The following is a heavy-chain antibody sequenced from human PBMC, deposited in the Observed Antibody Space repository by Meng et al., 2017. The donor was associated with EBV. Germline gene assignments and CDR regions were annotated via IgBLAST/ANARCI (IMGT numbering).Heavy chain of an antibody. CDR3: ARAYSSRGGWFDP. V-gene: IGHV1-18*01. Sequence: QVQLVQSGAEVKKLGASVRVSCKASGYTFTSYGISWVRQAPGQGLEWVGWSIAYNGNTNYAQKLQGRVTMTTDTSTSTAYMELRSLRSDDTAVYYWARAYSSRGGWFDPWGQGTLVTVSS. CDR2: SIAYNGNT. CDR1: GYTFTSYG. D-gene: IGHD6-13*01. J-gene: IGHJ5*02.